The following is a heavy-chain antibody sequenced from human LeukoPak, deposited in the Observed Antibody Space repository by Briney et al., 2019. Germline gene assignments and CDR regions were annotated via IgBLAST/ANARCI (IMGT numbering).Heavy chain of an antibody. CDR3: ARDLGPAYGESGDFDY. J-gene: IGHJ4*02. CDR1: GDSVTSTLYY. CDR2: IYYTGTT. V-gene: IGHV4-39*07. Sequence: SETLSLTCTVPGDSVTSTLYYWVWLRQPPGKGLEWIGHIYYTGTTYYNPSLKSRVTMSMDSSKNQFSLNLFSVTAADTAVYHCARDLGPAYGESGDFDYWGQGTLVTVSS. D-gene: IGHD4-17*01.